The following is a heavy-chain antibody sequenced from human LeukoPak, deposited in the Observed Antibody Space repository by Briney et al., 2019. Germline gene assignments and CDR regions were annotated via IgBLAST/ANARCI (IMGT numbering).Heavy chain of an antibody. CDR3: AKHPWFGEFWYFDL. CDR1: GGSINGFY. D-gene: IGHD3-10*01. J-gene: IGHJ2*01. Sequence: SETLSLTCSVSGGSINGFYWGWIRQPPGKGLEWIGYIYYSGSTDYNPSLKSRVTISVDTYKTQFSLKLSSVTAADTAVYYCAKHPWFGEFWYFDLWGRGTLVTVSS. CDR2: IYYSGST. V-gene: IGHV4-59*08.